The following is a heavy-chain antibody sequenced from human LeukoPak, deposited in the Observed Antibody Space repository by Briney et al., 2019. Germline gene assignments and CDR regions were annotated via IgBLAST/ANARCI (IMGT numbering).Heavy chain of an antibody. CDR1: GGSISSYY. Sequence: KPSETLSLTCTVSGGSISSYYWSWIRQPPGKGLEWIGYIYYSGSTNYNPSLKSRVTISVDTSKNQFSLKLSSVTAADTAVYYCARLDYGYYDSSGYYYWGQGTLVTVSS. CDR2: IYYSGST. D-gene: IGHD3-22*01. V-gene: IGHV4-59*12. J-gene: IGHJ4*02. CDR3: ARLDYGYYDSSGYYY.